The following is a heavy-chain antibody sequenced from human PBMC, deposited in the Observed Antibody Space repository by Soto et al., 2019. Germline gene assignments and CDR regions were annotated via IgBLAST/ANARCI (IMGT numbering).Heavy chain of an antibody. CDR2: ISYDGSNK. V-gene: IGHV3-30*03. D-gene: IGHD3-22*01. CDR3: ARVHSRYYYDSSAPTI. CDR1: GFTFSSYG. Sequence: PGGSLILSCAASGFTFSSYGMHWVRQAPGKGLEWVAVISYDGSNKYYADSVKGRFTISRDNAKNSLYLQMNSLRAEDTAVYYCARVHSRYYYDSSAPTIWGQGTMVTVSS. J-gene: IGHJ3*02.